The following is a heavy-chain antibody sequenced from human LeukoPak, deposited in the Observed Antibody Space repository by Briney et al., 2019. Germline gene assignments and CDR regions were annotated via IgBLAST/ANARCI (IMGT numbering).Heavy chain of an antibody. CDR2: IYYSGST. CDR1: GFTFSSYW. Sequence: GSLRLSCAASGFTFSSYWMSWVRQAPGKGLEWVGSIYYSGSTYYNPSLKSRVTISVDTSKNQFSLKLSSVTAAGTAVYYCARKIVLMVYAIDYWGQGTLVTVSS. D-gene: IGHD2-8*01. V-gene: IGHV4-39*01. J-gene: IGHJ4*02. CDR3: ARKIVLMVYAIDY.